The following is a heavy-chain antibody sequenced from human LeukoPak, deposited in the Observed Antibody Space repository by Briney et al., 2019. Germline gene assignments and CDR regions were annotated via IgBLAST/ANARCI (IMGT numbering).Heavy chain of an antibody. CDR3: ARDLLYGSGSYYIDWNYYYYMDV. CDR2: IHHDGIT. CDR1: GGYISSSNYY. J-gene: IGHJ6*03. D-gene: IGHD3-10*01. Sequence: SETLSLTCTVSGGYISSSNYYWVWIRQPPGKGLEWIGNIHHDGITYYNPSLKSRVTISLDPSKNQFSLKLSSVTAADTAVYYCARDLLYGSGSYYIDWNYYYYMDVWGKGTTVTVSS. V-gene: IGHV4-39*07.